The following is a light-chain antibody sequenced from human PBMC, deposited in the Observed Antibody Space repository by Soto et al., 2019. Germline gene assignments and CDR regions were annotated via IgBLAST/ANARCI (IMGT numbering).Light chain of an antibody. Sequence: EIVCTQSPGTLSLSPGATATLSCRASQSVSSNYLAWYQQKPGQAPRLLIYGASSRIIGIPDTFSGSGSGTDFTLTITRLEPEEFAMDYCQQYGSSRTVGQGTKGAIK. J-gene: IGKJ1*01. CDR2: GAS. CDR3: QQYGSSRT. V-gene: IGKV3-20*01. CDR1: QSVSSNY.